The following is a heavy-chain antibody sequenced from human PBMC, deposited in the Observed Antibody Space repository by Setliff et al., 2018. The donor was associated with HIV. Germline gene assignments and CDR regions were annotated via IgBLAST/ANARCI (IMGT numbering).Heavy chain of an antibody. CDR1: GSTFSTYD. D-gene: IGHD3-3*02. J-gene: IGHJ5*02. CDR2: ISTYSDET. V-gene: IGHV1-18*01. Sequence: ASVKVSCKASGSTFSTYDINWVRQAPGQGLEWMGWISTYSDETSSSQNLQGRLTMTTDTSTGTAYMELSSLRSDDTAVYYCARGTAPRPASVLEFLEWLFPNWFDPWGQGTLVTVSS. CDR3: ARGTAPRPASVLEFLEWLFPNWFDP.